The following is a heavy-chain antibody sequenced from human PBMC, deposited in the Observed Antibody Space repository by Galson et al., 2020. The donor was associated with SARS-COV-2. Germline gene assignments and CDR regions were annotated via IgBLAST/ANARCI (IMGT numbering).Heavy chain of an antibody. D-gene: IGHD1-1*01. CDR2: IKSVIDGGTT. Sequence: GGSLRLSCAASGINFNNAWMSWVRQAPGKGLEWVGRIKSVIDGGTTDYAPFVKGRFTISRDDSRDTLYLEMDSLKIEDTALYYCTTDSPSRVHRYMEGAGGRFDSWGQGTLVTVSS. CDR1: GINFNNAW. V-gene: IGHV3-15*01. CDR3: TTDSPSRVHRYMEGAGGRFDS. J-gene: IGHJ4*02.